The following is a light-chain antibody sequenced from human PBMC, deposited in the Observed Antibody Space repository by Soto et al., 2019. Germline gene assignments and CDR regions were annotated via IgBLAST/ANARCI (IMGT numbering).Light chain of an antibody. CDR1: SSDVGYYNY. J-gene: IGLJ3*02. CDR3: SSYTTRSTQV. CDR2: EVS. V-gene: IGLV2-14*01. Sequence: QSALTQPASVSGSPGQSITISCTGTSSDVGYYNYVSWYQHHPGKVPKLMIYEVSNRPSGVSNRFSGSKSGNTASLTISGIQAEDAADSYCSSYTTRSTQVFGGGTKLTVL.